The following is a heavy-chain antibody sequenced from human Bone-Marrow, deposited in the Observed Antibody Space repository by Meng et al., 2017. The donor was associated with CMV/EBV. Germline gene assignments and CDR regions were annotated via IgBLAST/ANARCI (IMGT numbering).Heavy chain of an antibody. D-gene: IGHD3-10*01. J-gene: IGHJ4*02. CDR2: IYHSGTT. CDR1: GGSISRGDSF. V-gene: IGHV4-30-4*08. Sequence: VSGGSISRGDSFWTWIRQPPGKGLEWIGYIYHSGTTYYKPSLRSRITISVDTSKNQFSLNLTSVTAADTAVYYCASLGLRGNSFDFWGQGSLVTVSS. CDR3: ASLGLRGNSFDF.